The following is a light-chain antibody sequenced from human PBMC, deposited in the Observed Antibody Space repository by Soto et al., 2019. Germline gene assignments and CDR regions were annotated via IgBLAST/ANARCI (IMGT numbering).Light chain of an antibody. CDR1: QTISNW. J-gene: IGKJ4*01. CDR2: DAS. CDR3: QQYNTYPLT. Sequence: DIEMTQTPSTLSASVGDRVTITCRASQTISNWLAWYQQKPGKAPKVLIYDASTLDGGVPSRFSGRRSGTDFTLTISSLQPSDFATYYCQQYNTYPLTFGGGTKVDIK. V-gene: IGKV1-5*01.